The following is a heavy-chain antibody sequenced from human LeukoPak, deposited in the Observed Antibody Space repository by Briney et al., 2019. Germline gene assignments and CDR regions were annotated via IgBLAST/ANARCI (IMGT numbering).Heavy chain of an antibody. Sequence: ASVKVSCKASGYTFTSYGISWVRQAPGQGLEWMGWISAYNGNTDYAQKLQGRVTMTTDTSTSTAYMELRSLRSDDTAVYYCARDLRGSYTWGAFDIWGQGTMVTVSS. V-gene: IGHV1-18*01. J-gene: IGHJ3*02. D-gene: IGHD1-26*01. CDR3: ARDLRGSYTWGAFDI. CDR1: GYTFTSYG. CDR2: ISAYNGNT.